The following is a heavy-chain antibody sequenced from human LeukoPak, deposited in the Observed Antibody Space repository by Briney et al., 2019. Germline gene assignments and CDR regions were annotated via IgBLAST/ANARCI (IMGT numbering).Heavy chain of an antibody. V-gene: IGHV2-5*02. CDR2: IYWDDDK. CDR3: AHSKTGLLILYYFDY. CDR1: GFSLSTSGVA. J-gene: IGHJ4*02. Sequence: SGPTLVKPTQTLTLTCTSSGFSLSTSGVAVGWIRQPPGKALEWLALIYWDDDKRYSPSLRSRLTITKDTSKNQVVLTLTNMDPVDTATYYCAHSKTGLLILYYFDYWGQGALVTVSS. D-gene: IGHD2/OR15-2a*01.